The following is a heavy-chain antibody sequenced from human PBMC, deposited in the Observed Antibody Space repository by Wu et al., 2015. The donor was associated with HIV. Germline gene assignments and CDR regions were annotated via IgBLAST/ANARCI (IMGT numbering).Heavy chain of an antibody. J-gene: IGHJ1*01. CDR3: AREGEEKKSDRSGYYAYLQI. CDR1: GDTFNSYV. D-gene: IGHD3-22*01. Sequence: QVRLVQSGSDVKKPGAAVRLSCKASGDTFNSYVISWVRQVPGQGFEWMGRIIPIHGAANYAQKFEGRVTITADESTSTAYMDLSSLTSEDTAVYYCAREGEEKKSDRSGYYAYLQIWGQGSQVTVSS. V-gene: IGHV1-69*11. CDR2: IIPIHGAA.